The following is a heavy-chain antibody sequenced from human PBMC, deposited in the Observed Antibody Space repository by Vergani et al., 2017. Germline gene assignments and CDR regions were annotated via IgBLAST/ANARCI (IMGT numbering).Heavy chain of an antibody. V-gene: IGHV1-69*12. J-gene: IGHJ5*02. CDR3: ARRAYYDILPVYVWFYP. Sequence: QVQLVQSGAEVKKPGSSVKVSCKASGGTFSSYAISWVRQAPGQGLEWMGGIIPIFGTANYAQKFQGRVTITADESTGTAYMELSSLGSEDTAVDYCARRAYYDILPVYVWFYPCCQGTLVTVSS. D-gene: IGHD3-9*01. CDR2: IIPIFGTA. CDR1: GGTFSSYA.